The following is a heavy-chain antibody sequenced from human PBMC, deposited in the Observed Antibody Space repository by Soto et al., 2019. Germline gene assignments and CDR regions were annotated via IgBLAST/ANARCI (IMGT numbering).Heavy chain of an antibody. CDR1: GGSISSGGYY. V-gene: IGHV4-31*02. CDR3: ARDISSGYIRDAFDI. J-gene: IGHJ3*02. D-gene: IGHD3-22*01. Sequence: SETLSLTCTVSGGSISSGGYYWSWIRQHPGKGLEWIGYIYYSGSTYYNPSLKSRVTISVDTSKNQFSLKLSSVTAADTAVYYCARDISSGYIRDAFDIWDQGTMVTVS. CDR2: IYYSGST.